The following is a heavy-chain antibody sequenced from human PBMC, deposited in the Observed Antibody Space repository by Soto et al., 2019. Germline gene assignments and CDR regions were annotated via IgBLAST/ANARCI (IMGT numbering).Heavy chain of an antibody. CDR2: IFNSGTT. V-gene: IGHV4-31*02. CDR3: ALALGPTTGLDY. J-gene: IGHJ4*02. CDR1: GASTVSHYH. Sequence: QVQLQESGPGLVKPSQTLSLTCSVSGASTVSHYHWTWIRQPPGKGLEWMGYIFNSGTTFYNPSLTSRLSISMDTSENHFSLELRSVTDADTAVYYCALALGPTTGLDYWGQGTLVTVSS. D-gene: IGHD1-26*01.